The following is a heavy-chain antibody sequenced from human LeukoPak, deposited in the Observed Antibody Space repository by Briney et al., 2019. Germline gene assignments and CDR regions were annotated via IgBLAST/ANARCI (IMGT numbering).Heavy chain of an antibody. CDR1: GFTFDDYA. Sequence: GGSLRLSCAASGFTFDDYAMHRVRQAPGKGLEWVSGISWNSGSIGYADSVKGRFTISRDNAKNSLYLQMNSLRAEDTAVYYCARVGSLIGVTDAFDIWGQGTMVTVSS. CDR2: ISWNSGSI. CDR3: ARVGSLIGVTDAFDI. V-gene: IGHV3-9*01. J-gene: IGHJ3*02. D-gene: IGHD1-26*01.